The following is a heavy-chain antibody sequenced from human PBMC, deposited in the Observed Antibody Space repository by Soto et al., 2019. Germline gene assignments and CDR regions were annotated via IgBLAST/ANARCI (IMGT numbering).Heavy chain of an antibody. CDR1: GFTVSSYA. CDR3: AKRRGAGGHFDY. J-gene: IGHJ4*02. Sequence: DVPLLQSGGGLVHPEGSLRLSCAASGFTVSSYAMGCVRQGPGKGLEWVAVVSIGGSTHYADSVRGRFTISRDNSKNTLSLQMNSLTAEDTAVYFCAKRRGAGGHFDYWGQGALVTVSS. V-gene: IGHV3-23*01. CDR2: VSIGGST. D-gene: IGHD2-15*01.